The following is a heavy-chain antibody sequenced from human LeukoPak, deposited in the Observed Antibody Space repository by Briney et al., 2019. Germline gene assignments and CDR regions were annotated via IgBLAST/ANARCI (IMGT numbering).Heavy chain of an antibody. CDR2: IYYSGST. CDR1: GGSISSSSYY. CDR3: ATTRFLEWLIH. D-gene: IGHD3-3*01. V-gene: IGHV4-39*01. Sequence: SETLSLTCTVSGGSISSSSYYWGWIRQPPGKGLEWIGSIYYSGSTYYNPSLKSRVTISVDTSKNQFSLKLSSVTAADTAVYYCATTRFLEWLIHWGQGTLVTVSS. J-gene: IGHJ4*02.